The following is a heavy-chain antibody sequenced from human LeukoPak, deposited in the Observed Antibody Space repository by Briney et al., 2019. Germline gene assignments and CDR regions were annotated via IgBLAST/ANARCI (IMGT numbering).Heavy chain of an antibody. CDR3: AKDIQNIVVVPAAIHYYYGMDV. D-gene: IGHD2-2*01. CDR2: ISWNSGSI. Sequence: GGSLRLSCAASGFTFDDYAMHWVRQAPGKSLEWVSGISWNSGSIGYADSVKGRFTISRDNAKNSLYLQMNSLRAEDTALYYCAKDIQNIVVVPAAIHYYYGMDVWGQGTTVTVSS. J-gene: IGHJ6*02. CDR1: GFTFDDYA. V-gene: IGHV3-9*01.